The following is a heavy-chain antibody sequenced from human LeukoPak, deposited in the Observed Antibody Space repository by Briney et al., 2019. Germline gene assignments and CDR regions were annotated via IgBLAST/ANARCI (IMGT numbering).Heavy chain of an antibody. J-gene: IGHJ3*02. V-gene: IGHV3-20*04. D-gene: IGHD3-9*01. CDR1: GFTFDDYG. CDR3: AKGTDWEAFDI. CDR2: INWNGGST. Sequence: GGSLRLSCAASGFTFDDYGMSWVRQAPGKGLEWVSGINWNGGSTGYADSVKGRFTISRDNAKNSLYLQMNSLRAEDTAVYYCAKGTDWEAFDIWGQGTMVTVSS.